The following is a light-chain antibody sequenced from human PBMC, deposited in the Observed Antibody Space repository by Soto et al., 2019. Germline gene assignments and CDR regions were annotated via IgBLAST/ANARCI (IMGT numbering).Light chain of an antibody. Sequence: EIVLTQSPGTLSLSPGETATLSCRASQTGDSRYLAWYQQKRGQAPRLLIYAASSRATGVPDRFSGSGSGTDFTLTIRRLEPEDFAVYYCQQYGSSPWAFGPGTKVDIK. CDR1: QTGDSRY. J-gene: IGKJ1*01. CDR2: AAS. V-gene: IGKV3-20*01. CDR3: QQYGSSPWA.